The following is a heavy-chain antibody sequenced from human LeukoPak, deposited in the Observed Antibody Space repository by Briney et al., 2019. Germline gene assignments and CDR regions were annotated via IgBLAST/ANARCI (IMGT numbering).Heavy chain of an antibody. CDR3: ARRLIDAFDI. CDR1: GYNFNTYW. V-gene: IGHV5-51*01. CDR2: IYPGDSDT. J-gene: IGHJ3*02. Sequence: GESLKISCMGSGYNFNTYWIDWVRQMPGKGLEWMGSIYPGDSDTRYSPSFQGQVTISADKSISTAYLQWSSLKASDTAMYYCARRLIDAFDIWGQGTMVTVSS.